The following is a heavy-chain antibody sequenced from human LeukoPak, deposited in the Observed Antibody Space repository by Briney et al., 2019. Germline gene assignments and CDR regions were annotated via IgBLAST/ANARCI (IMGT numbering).Heavy chain of an antibody. CDR1: GYTFTSYG. CDR2: INPSGGT. Sequence: ASVKVSCKASGYTFTSYGISWVRQAPGQGLEWMGIINPSGGTSYAQKLQGRITMTRDTSTSTLYMELSRLKSEDTAVYYCGREGGAGTGLDYWGQGTLVTVSS. V-gene: IGHV1-46*01. CDR3: GREGGAGTGLDY. D-gene: IGHD6-13*01. J-gene: IGHJ4*01.